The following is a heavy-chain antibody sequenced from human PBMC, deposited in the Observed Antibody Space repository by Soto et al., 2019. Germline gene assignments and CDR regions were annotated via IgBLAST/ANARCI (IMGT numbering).Heavy chain of an antibody. CDR3: ARVARGSYPTAYYYYYGMDV. D-gene: IGHD1-26*01. CDR2: ISSSSSYI. J-gene: IGHJ6*02. V-gene: IGHV3-21*01. CDR1: GFTFSSYS. Sequence: GGSLRLSCAASGFTFSSYSMNWVRQAPGKGLEWVSSISSSSSYIYYADSVKGRFTISRDNAKNSLYLQMNSLRAEDTAVYYCARVARGSYPTAYYYYYGMDVWGQGTTVTVSS.